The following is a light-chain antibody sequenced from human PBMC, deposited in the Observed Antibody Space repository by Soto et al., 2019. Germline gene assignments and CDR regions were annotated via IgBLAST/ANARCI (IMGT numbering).Light chain of an antibody. CDR2: AAS. J-gene: IGKJ1*01. V-gene: IGKV1-6*01. CDR3: LQDYNYPRT. Sequence: AIQMTQSPSSLSASVGDRVTITGRARQGMREDLGWYQQKPGKAPKLLIHAASTLQSGVPSRFSGSGSGTDFTLTISSLQPEDFATYYCLQDYNYPRTFGQGTRVEIK. CDR1: QGMRED.